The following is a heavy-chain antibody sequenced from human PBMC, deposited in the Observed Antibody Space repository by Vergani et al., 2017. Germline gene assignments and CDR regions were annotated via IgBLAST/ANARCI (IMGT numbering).Heavy chain of an antibody. CDR3: ARDCMDPTPTDVDV. CDR1: GCSILSGSYY. CDR2: IYTSGST. V-gene: IGHV4-61*02. Sequence: QVQLQESGPGLVKPSQTLSLTCTVSGCSILSGSYYWSWIRQPAGKGLEWIGRIYTSGSTNYNPSLKSRVTMSVDTSKNQFSLKLSSVTAADTAVYYCARDCMDPTPTDVDVWGKGTTVTVSS. D-gene: IGHD2-8*01. J-gene: IGHJ6*04.